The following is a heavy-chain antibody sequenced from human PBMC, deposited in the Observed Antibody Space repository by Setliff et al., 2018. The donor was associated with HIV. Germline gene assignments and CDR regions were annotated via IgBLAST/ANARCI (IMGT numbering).Heavy chain of an antibody. CDR3: ARQGPSGLFDY. CDR2: IHPGDSET. J-gene: IGHJ4*02. D-gene: IGHD6-19*01. Sequence: GESLKISCKGSGYSFTTYYIGWVRQMSGKGLEWMGIIHPGDSETRYSPSFQGQVTISADKSISTAYLQWSSLKASDTAIYYCARQGPSGLFDYWGQGTLVTVTS. V-gene: IGHV5-51*01. CDR1: GYSFTTYY.